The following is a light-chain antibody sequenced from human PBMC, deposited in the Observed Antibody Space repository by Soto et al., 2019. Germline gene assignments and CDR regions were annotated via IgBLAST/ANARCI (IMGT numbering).Light chain of an antibody. V-gene: IGKV1-9*01. CDR3: QRLNSYPIT. J-gene: IGKJ5*01. Sequence: DIQLTQSPSFLSASVGDRVTITCRASQGINQYLAWFQQKPGKAPNLLIHSGSTLQSGVPSRFSGSASGSEFTRPVSSLQPEDLATYYCQRLNSYPITFGQGKRLEIK. CDR1: QGINQY. CDR2: SGS.